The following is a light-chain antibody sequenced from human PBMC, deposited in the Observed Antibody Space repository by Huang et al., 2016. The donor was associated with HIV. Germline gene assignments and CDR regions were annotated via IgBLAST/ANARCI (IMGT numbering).Light chain of an antibody. Sequence: DIQMSPSPSSLSASVGDRVTITCRASQDINSYLNWYQHKPGKAPKVLIYAASTLQSGVPSKFSGSGSGSDCTLTISSLQPEDFATYYCQQTCKTPYTCGQGTKLEIK. CDR2: AAS. CDR3: QQTCKTPYT. CDR1: QDINSY. J-gene: IGKJ2*01. V-gene: IGKV1-39*01.